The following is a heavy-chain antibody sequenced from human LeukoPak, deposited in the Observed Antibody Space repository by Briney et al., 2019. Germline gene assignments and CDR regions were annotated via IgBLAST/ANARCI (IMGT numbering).Heavy chain of an antibody. CDR1: GFTFSNYW. CDR3: ACRLPTPPLWIDALDM. J-gene: IGHJ3*02. CDR2: IKQDGSEK. V-gene: IGHV3-7*01. Sequence: GGSLRLSCAASGFTFSNYWMNWVRQAPGKGLEWVANIKQDGSEKNYVDSVKGRFTISRDNAKNSVYLQMNSLRAEDTAVYYCACRLPTPPLWIDALDMWGQGTMVTVSS. D-gene: IGHD5-12*01.